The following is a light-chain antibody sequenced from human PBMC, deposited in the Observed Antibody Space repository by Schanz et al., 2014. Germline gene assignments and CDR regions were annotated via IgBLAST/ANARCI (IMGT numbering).Light chain of an antibody. Sequence: EIVMTQSPATLSVSPGERATLSCRASQSVSSNLAWYQQKPGQAPRLLIYGASTRATGIPARFSGSGSGTTFPPTISSLEPEDFAVYFGQQRHTWPLTFGQGTRLDIK. CDR1: QSVSSN. J-gene: IGKJ5*01. V-gene: IGKV3-15*01. CDR3: QQRHTWPLT. CDR2: GAS.